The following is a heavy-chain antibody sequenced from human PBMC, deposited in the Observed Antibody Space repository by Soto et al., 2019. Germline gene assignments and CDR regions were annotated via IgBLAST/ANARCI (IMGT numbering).Heavy chain of an antibody. CDR1: GGSISSYY. D-gene: IGHD1-1*01. Sequence: SETLSLTCTVSGGSISSYYWSWIRQPPGKGLEWIGYIYYSGSTNYNPSLKSRVTISVDTSKNQFSLKLSSVTAADTAVYYCARDRRGTFVHPYYYYYGMDVWGQGTTVTVS. J-gene: IGHJ6*02. CDR3: ARDRRGTFVHPYYYYYGMDV. V-gene: IGHV4-59*01. CDR2: IYYSGST.